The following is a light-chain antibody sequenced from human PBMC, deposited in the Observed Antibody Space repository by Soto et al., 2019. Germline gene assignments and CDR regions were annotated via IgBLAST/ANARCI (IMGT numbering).Light chain of an antibody. CDR1: QSVSSDY. Sequence: EIVLTQSPGTLSLSPGERATLSCRASQSVSSDYLAWYQQKPGQAPRLLIYGTSSRATGSPDRFSGSGSGTDSTLTISRLEPEDFAVYYCHQYGGSPPVTFGQGTKVEIK. J-gene: IGKJ2*01. V-gene: IGKV3-20*01. CDR3: HQYGGSPPVT. CDR2: GTS.